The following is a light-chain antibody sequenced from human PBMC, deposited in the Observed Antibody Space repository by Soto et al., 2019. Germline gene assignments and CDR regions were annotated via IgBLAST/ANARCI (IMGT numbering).Light chain of an antibody. CDR1: QGIRNF. V-gene: IGKV1-27*01. J-gene: IGKJ3*01. CDR2: AAS. Sequence: DIPMTQSPPSLSASVGDRVTITCRASQGIRNFVAWYQQKPGKAPKLLIYAASTLQSGVPSRFSGSGSGTDFTLTINSLQPEDVATYSCQKYSSVPVFGPGTKVKIK. CDR3: QKYSSVPV.